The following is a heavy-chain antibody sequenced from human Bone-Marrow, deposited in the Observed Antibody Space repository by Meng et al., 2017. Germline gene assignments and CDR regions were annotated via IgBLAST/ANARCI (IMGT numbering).Heavy chain of an antibody. CDR2: INHKSGGT. Sequence: SVKVSCMASGYTFPDYWLHWVRRAPGQGLEWMGRINHKSGGTRYAQRFQGRVTMTGDTSISTAYMELSGLRSDDTAMYYCARDEDISAAGKLFGDYWGQGTLVTVSS. CDR3: ARDEDISAAGKLFGDY. D-gene: IGHD6-13*01. CDR1: GYTFPDYW. J-gene: IGHJ4*02. V-gene: IGHV1-2*06.